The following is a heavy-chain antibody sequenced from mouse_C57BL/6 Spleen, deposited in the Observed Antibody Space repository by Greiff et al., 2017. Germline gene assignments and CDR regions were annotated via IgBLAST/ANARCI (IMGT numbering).Heavy chain of an antibody. D-gene: IGHD2-1*01. CDR1: GYTFTSYW. J-gene: IGHJ4*01. CDR3: ARNGNYVNYYAMDY. V-gene: IGHV1-52*01. Sequence: QVQLQQPGAELVRPGSSVKLSCKASGYTFTSYWMHWVKQRPIQGLEWIGNIDPSDSETHYNQKFKDKATLTVDKSSSTAYMQLSSLTSEDSAVYYCARNGNYVNYYAMDYWGQGTSVTVSS. CDR2: IDPSDSET.